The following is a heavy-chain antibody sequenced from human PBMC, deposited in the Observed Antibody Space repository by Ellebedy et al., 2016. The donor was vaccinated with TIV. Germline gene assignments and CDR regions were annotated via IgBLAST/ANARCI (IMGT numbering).Heavy chain of an antibody. CDR3: ARDLDSSGYYYGFDY. V-gene: IGHV1-69*13. D-gene: IGHD3-22*01. CDR2: IIPIFGTA. Sequence: SVKVSXXASGGTFSSYAISWVRQAPGQGLEWMGGIIPIFGTANYAQKFQGRVTITADESTSTAYMELSSLRSEDTAVYYCARDLDSSGYYYGFDYWGQGTLVTVSS. CDR1: GGTFSSYA. J-gene: IGHJ4*02.